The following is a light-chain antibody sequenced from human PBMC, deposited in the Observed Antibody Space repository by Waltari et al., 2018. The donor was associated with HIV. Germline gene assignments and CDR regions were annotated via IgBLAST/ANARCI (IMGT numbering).Light chain of an antibody. CDR2: RDT. CDR3: QVWGSNTVV. V-gene: IGLV3-9*01. Sequence: SCELTQPLSVSVALGQTARISCGGKNVGSKNMHWYQQKPGQAPVLVIYRDTNRPSGFPERFSGSNSGNTATLTISRAQAGDDAYYYCQVWGSNTVVFGGGTKLTVL. CDR1: NVGSKN. J-gene: IGLJ2*01.